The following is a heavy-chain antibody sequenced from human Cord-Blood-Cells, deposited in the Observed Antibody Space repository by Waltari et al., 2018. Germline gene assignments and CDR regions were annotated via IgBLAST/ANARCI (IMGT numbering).Heavy chain of an antibody. CDR2: IYYSGST. J-gene: IGHJ3*02. V-gene: IGHV4-59*11. Sequence: QVQLQESGPGLVKPSETLSLPCTVSGGPISSHYWSWIRQPPGKGLEWIGYIYYSGSTNYNPSLKSRVTISVDTSKNQFSLKLSSVTAADTAVYYCASITGTTFAFDIWGQGTMVTVSS. CDR1: GGPISSHY. D-gene: IGHD1-7*01. CDR3: ASITGTTFAFDI.